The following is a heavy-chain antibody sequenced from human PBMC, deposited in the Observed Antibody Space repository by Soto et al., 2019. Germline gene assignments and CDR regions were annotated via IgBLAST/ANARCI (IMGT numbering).Heavy chain of an antibody. V-gene: IGHV3-23*01. CDR2: LSDSGSTT. CDR1: GFTLNNYA. J-gene: IGHJ4*02. D-gene: IGHD5-18*01. Sequence: EVQLLESGGGLVQPGGSLRLSCAVSGFTLNNYAMSWVRQAPGKGLDWVSSLSDSGSTTYYADSVRGRFTMSRDNSRTTLYLEMSSLRAEDTAVYYCARGYSFFKNYFDYWGQGALVTVSS. CDR3: ARGYSFFKNYFDY.